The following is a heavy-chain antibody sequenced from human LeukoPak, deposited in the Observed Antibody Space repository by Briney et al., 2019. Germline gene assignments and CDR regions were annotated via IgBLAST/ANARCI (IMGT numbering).Heavy chain of an antibody. CDR2: IYRSGST. Sequence: PSETLSLTCTVSRYSISSGYYWGWIRQPPGQGLEWIGSIYRSGSTYYNPSLKSRVTISVDTSKNQFSLKLSSVTAADTAVYYCARHADYYESTSYFWDYWGQGTLVTVSS. D-gene: IGHD3-22*01. J-gene: IGHJ4*02. CDR3: ARHADYYESTSYFWDY. CDR1: RYSISSGYY. V-gene: IGHV4-38-2*02.